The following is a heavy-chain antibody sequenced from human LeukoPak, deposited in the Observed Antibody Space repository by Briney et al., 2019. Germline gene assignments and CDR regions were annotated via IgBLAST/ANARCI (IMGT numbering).Heavy chain of an antibody. D-gene: IGHD2-15*01. CDR2: ISSSSSYI. J-gene: IGHJ4*02. CDR3: ARLGYCSGGSCFDY. V-gene: IGHV3-21*01. CDR1: GFTFSSYS. Sequence: GGSLRLSCAASGFTFSSYSMNWVRQAPGKGLEWVSSISSSSSYIYYADSVKGRFTISRDNAKNSLYLQMNSLRAEDTAVYYCARLGYCSGGSCFDYWGQGTLVTVSS.